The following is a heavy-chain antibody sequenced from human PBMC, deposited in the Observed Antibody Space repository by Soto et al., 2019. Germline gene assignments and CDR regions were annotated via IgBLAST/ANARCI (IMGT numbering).Heavy chain of an antibody. CDR2: IYYSGST. Sequence: PLETLSLSCTVSGDSISGYDVSWIRQPPGKGLQWIGYIYYSGSTNYNPSLKGRVTMSVDTSKNQFSLQVSSVTAADTAVYYCARGTRTMIVVGPFDYWGQGTLVTVSS. D-gene: IGHD3-22*01. J-gene: IGHJ4*02. CDR3: ARGTRTMIVVGPFDY. CDR1: GDSISGYD. V-gene: IGHV4-59*01.